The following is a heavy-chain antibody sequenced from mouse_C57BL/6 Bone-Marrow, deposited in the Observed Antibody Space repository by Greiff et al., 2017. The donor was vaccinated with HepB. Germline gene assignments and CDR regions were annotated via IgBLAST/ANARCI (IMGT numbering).Heavy chain of an antibody. Sequence: VQLQESGPGLVAPSQRLSITCTVSGFSLTSYGISWVRQPPGKGLEWLGVIWGDGSTNYHSALISRLSISKDNSKSQVFLKLNSLQTDDTATYYCAKRSPYYYGSSYDYAMDYWGQGTSVTVSS. CDR3: AKRSPYYYGSSYDYAMDY. D-gene: IGHD1-1*01. CDR2: IWGDGST. J-gene: IGHJ4*01. CDR1: GFSLTSYG. V-gene: IGHV2-3*01.